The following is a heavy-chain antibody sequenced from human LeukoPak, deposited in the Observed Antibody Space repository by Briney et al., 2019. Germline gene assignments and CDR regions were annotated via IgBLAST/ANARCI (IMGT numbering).Heavy chain of an antibody. D-gene: IGHD2-2*01. CDR3: AKDRANSYAFDY. V-gene: IGHV3-43*01. J-gene: IGHJ4*02. CDR1: GFTFDDYT. CDR2: ISWDGGST. Sequence: GGSLRLSCAASGFTFDDYTMHWVRQAPGKGLEWVSLISWDGGSTYYADSVKGRFTISRDNSRNSLYLQMSSLRTEDTAFYYCAKDRANSYAFDYWGQGTLVTVS.